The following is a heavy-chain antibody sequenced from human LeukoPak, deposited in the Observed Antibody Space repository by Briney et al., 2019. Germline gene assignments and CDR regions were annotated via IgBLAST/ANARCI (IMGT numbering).Heavy chain of an antibody. CDR1: GGSISSSSYY. D-gene: IGHD3-9*01. CDR3: ARDLARRLVRTSRYFDY. Sequence: PSETLSLTCTVSGGSISSSSYYWGWIRQPPGKGLEWIGSIYYSGSTYYNPSLKSRVTISVDTSKNQFSLKLSSVTAADTAVYYCARDLARRLVRTSRYFDYWGQGTLVTVSS. J-gene: IGHJ4*02. V-gene: IGHV4-39*07. CDR2: IYYSGST.